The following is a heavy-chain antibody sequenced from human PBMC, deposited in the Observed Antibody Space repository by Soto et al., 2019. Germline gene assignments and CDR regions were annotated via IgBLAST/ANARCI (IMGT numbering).Heavy chain of an antibody. V-gene: IGHV1-3*01. CDR1: GYTFPSYA. D-gene: IGHD6-19*01. CDR2: INAGNGKT. Sequence: ASVNVSCQASGYTFPSYAMHWVRQAPGQRLAWMGWINAGNGKTKYSRKFQGRVTITRDTSARTAYMELSSLRSEDTAVYYCARNRYSSGWSPAGPFDPWGQGTMVTVYS. J-gene: IGHJ5*02. CDR3: ARNRYSSGWSPAGPFDP.